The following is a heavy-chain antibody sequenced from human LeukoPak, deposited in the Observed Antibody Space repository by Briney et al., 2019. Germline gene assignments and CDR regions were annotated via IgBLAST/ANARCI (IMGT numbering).Heavy chain of an antibody. CDR3: ATGYYFGSGSYGYLDY. D-gene: IGHD3-10*01. CDR2: IYSSGDA. V-gene: IGHV3-53*01. Sequence: GGSLRLSCAASGFTVSSKYMSWVRQTPGKGLQWVALIYSSGDAYTPDSVKGRFTISRDDSEITLYLQMDSLRADDTAVYYCATGYYFGSGSYGYLDYWGQGTLVTVSS. J-gene: IGHJ4*02. CDR1: GFTVSSKY.